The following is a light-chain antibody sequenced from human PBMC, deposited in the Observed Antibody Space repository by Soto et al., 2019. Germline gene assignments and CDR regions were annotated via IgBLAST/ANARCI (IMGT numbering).Light chain of an antibody. CDR1: SSNIGNNY. CDR3: GTWDSSLSAGV. V-gene: IGLV1-51*01. J-gene: IGLJ2*01. Sequence: QSVLTQPPSVSAAPGQKVTISCSGSSSNIGNNYVSWYQQLPGTAPKHLIYDNNKRPSGIPDRFSGSKSGTSATLGITGLQTGDEADYYCGTWDSSLSAGVFGGGTKLTVL. CDR2: DNN.